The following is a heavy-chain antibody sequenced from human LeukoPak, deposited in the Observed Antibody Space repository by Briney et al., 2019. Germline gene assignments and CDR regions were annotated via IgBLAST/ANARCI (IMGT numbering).Heavy chain of an antibody. CDR3: ARADCSSSSCPSKFDY. CDR2: IWYDGSRK. J-gene: IGHJ4*02. V-gene: IGHV3-33*01. Sequence: GGSLRLSCVASGFIFSSYGLHWVRQAPGKGLEWVAVIWYDGSRKYYADSVKGRFTISRDNSKNTLYLQMNSLRVEDTAVYYCARADCSSSSCPSKFDYWGQGTLVTVSS. D-gene: IGHD2-2*01. CDR1: GFIFSSYG.